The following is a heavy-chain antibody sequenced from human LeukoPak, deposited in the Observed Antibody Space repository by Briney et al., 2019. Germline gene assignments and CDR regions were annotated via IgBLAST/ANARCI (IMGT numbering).Heavy chain of an antibody. CDR3: VRSHQGGFDY. D-gene: IGHD2-2*01. J-gene: IGHJ4*02. V-gene: IGHV3-74*01. CDR1: GFTFSSYW. CDR2: INYDETTT. Sequence: GGSLRLSCAASGFTFSSYWMHWVRQDPGKGLVWVSRINYDETTTTYADSVKGRFTISRDNAKNTLYLQMNSLRAEDTAVYYCVRSHQGGFDYWGRGTLVTVSS.